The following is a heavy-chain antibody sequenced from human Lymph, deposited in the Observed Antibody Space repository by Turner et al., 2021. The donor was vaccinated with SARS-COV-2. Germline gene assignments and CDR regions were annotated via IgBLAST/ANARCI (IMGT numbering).Heavy chain of an antibody. CDR1: RFTFTYAW. CDR2: NKRKTDCGTT. Sequence: EVTLLDSGGVFVKPGGSLSFSCAASRFTFTYAWMSWVRQAPGKALEWAGRNKRKTDCGTTDYTAPVKGRFTISRDDSKNTLYLQMNSRKTEGTAVDFCTTGWFTGTYGDFFEYWGQGTLGTVSS. J-gene: IGHJ4*02. CDR3: TTGWFTGTYGDFFEY. V-gene: IGHV3-15*01. D-gene: IGHD1-1*01.